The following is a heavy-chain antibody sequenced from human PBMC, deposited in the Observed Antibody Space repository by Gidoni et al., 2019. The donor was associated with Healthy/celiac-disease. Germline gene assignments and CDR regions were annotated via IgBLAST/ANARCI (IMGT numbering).Heavy chain of an antibody. Sequence: EVQLVESGGGLVQPGGSLRLSCAASGFTFSSYWMSWVRQAPGKGLEWVANIKQDGSEKYYVDSVKGRFTISRDNAKNSLYLQMNSLRAEDTAVYYCAREVTFGGVIAASSIFDYWGQGTLVTVSS. D-gene: IGHD3-16*02. CDR3: AREVTFGGVIAASSIFDY. V-gene: IGHV3-7*01. J-gene: IGHJ4*02. CDR2: IKQDGSEK. CDR1: GFTFSSYW.